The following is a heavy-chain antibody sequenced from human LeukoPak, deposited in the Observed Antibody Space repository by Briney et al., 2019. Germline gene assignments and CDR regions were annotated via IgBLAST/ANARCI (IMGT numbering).Heavy chain of an antibody. D-gene: IGHD6-13*01. CDR1: GYTFTSYA. CDR3: ARDLVAAAGRPLGY. CDR2: INAGNGNT. Sequence: ASVKVSCTASGYTFTSYAMHWVRQAPGQRLEWMGWINAGNGNTEYSQKFQGRVTITRDTSASTSYMELSSLRSKDTAVYYCARDLVAAAGRPLGYWGQGTLVTVSS. V-gene: IGHV1-3*01. J-gene: IGHJ4*02.